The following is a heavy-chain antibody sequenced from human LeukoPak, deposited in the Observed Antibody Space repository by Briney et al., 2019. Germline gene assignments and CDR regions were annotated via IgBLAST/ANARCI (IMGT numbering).Heavy chain of an antibody. CDR2: FGTRSTSI. J-gene: IGHJ4*02. CDR3: AKGGKWDVTPFDY. D-gene: IGHD1-26*01. CDR1: GFTFSSYA. V-gene: IGHV3-21*04. Sequence: GGSLRLSCAASGFTFSSYAMNWVRQAPGKGLEWVSSFGTRSTSIYYARLVTGRFIISRDNAKNSLYLQMNSLRAEDTAVYYCAKGGKWDVTPFDYWGQGTLVTVSS.